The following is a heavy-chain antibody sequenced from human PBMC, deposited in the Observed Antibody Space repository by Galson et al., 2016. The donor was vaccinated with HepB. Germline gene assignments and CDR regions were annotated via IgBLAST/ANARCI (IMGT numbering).Heavy chain of an antibody. CDR3: AKDLFAVMD. J-gene: IGHJ4*02. Sequence: SLRLSCAASGFPFSNYGMSWVRQAPGKGLEWASSITATGGSTYIADSVKGRFTISRDNFKNMVYLQMNSLRVDDTAVYYCAKDLFAVMDWGQGTLVTVSS. CDR2: ITATGGST. V-gene: IGHV3-23*01. CDR1: GFPFSNYG. D-gene: IGHD6-19*01.